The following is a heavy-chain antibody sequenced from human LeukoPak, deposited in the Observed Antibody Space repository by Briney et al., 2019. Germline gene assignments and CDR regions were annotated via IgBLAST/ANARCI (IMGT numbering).Heavy chain of an antibody. CDR3: ARKAKRGRYCSSTSCYSPFDP. Sequence: SETLSLTCAVYGGSFSGYYWSWIRQPPGKGLEWIGEINHSGSTNYNPSLKSRVTISVDTSKNQFSLKLSSVTAADTAVYYCARKAKRGRYCSSTSCYSPFDPWGQGTLVTVSS. CDR2: INHSGST. CDR1: GGSFSGYY. D-gene: IGHD2-2*01. J-gene: IGHJ5*02. V-gene: IGHV4-34*01.